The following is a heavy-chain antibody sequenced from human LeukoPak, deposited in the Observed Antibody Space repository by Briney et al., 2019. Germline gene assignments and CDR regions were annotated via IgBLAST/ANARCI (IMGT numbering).Heavy chain of an antibody. J-gene: IGHJ6*02. CDR3: AREGVTVTTRVYYYGMDV. Sequence: ASVKVSCKASGYTFTSYDINWVRQATGQGLEWMGWMNPNSGNTGYAQKFQGRVTMTRDTSISTAYMELSRLRSDDTAVYYCAREGVTVTTRVYYYGMDVWGQGTTVTVSS. CDR2: MNPNSGNT. V-gene: IGHV1-8*01. D-gene: IGHD4-17*01. CDR1: GYTFTSYD.